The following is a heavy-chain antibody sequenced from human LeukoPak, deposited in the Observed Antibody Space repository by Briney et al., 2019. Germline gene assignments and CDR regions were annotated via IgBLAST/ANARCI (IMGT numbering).Heavy chain of an antibody. D-gene: IGHD3-22*01. CDR2: IYYSGST. Sequence: PSETLSLTCTVSGGSISSYYWSWIRQPPGKGLEWIGYIYYSGSTNYNPSLKSRVTISVDTSKNQFSLKLSSVTAADTAVYYCARGEFVVSNGMDVWGQGTTVTVSS. V-gene: IGHV4-59*08. J-gene: IGHJ6*02. CDR1: GGSISSYY. CDR3: ARGEFVVSNGMDV.